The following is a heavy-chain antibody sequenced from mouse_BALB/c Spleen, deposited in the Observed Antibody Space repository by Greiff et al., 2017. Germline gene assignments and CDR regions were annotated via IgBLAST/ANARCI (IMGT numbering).Heavy chain of an antibody. V-gene: IGHV10-3*03. CDR3: VREELTGVFAY. CDR1: GFTFNTYA. CDR2: IRSKSNNYAT. Sequence: GGGLVQPKGSLKLSCAASGFTFNTYAMHWVCQAPGKGLEWVARIRSKSNNYATYYADSVKDRFTISRDDSQSMLYLQMNNLKTEDTAMYYCVREELTGVFAYWGQGTLVTVSA. J-gene: IGHJ3*01. D-gene: IGHD4-1*01.